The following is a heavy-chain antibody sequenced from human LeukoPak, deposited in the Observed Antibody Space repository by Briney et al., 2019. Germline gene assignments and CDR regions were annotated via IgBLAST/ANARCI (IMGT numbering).Heavy chain of an antibody. J-gene: IGHJ4*02. D-gene: IGHD6-19*01. CDR2: IYYSGST. Sequence: SETLSLTCTVSGGSISSYYWNWIRQPPGKGLEWIGYIYYSGSTNYNPSLKSRVTISVDTSKDQFSLKLSSVTAADTAVYYCARHLRVAGKGFDYWGQGTLVTVSS. CDR3: ARHLRVAGKGFDY. CDR1: GGSISSYY. V-gene: IGHV4-59*08.